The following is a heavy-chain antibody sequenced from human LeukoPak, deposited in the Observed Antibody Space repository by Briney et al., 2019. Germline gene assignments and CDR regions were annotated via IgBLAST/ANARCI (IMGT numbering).Heavy chain of an antibody. V-gene: IGHV3-23*01. CDR2: ISGSGGST. D-gene: IGHD2-2*01. Sequence: GGSLRLSCAASGFTFSSYAMSWVRQAPGKGLEWVSAISGSGGSTYYADSVKGRFTISRDNSKNTLYLQMNSLRAEDTAVYYCAKAVTSTSCYRHTSLGCVSDYWGQGTLVTVSS. CDR3: AKAVTSTSCYRHTSLGCVSDY. J-gene: IGHJ4*02. CDR1: GFTFSSYA.